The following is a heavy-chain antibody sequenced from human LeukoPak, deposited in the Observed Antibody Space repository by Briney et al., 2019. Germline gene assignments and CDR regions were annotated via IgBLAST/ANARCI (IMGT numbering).Heavy chain of an antibody. CDR3: ARETIAAAGKGFDP. CDR2: ISSSSSYI. D-gene: IGHD6-13*01. Sequence: GGSLRLSCAASGFAFIRYSMNWVRQAPGKGLEWVSSISSSSSYIYYADSVKGRFTISRDNAKKSLYLQMNSLRAEDTAVYYCARETIAAAGKGFDPWGQGTLVTVSS. J-gene: IGHJ5*02. V-gene: IGHV3-21*01. CDR1: GFAFIRYS.